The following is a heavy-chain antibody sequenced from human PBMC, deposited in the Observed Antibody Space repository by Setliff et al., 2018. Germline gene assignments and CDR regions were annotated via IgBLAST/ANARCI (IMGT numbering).Heavy chain of an antibody. V-gene: IGHV3-7*03. Sequence: ETLRLSCAASGFTFSRSWMNWVRQAPGRGLEWVASLKEDGSVEYYGDAVKGRFTISRDNAKNSLYLEMNSLRAEDTAVYYCARILAWSQCDYWGRGTLVTVSS. CDR3: ARILAWSQCDY. CDR1: GFTFSRSW. D-gene: IGHD3-3*01. CDR2: LKEDGSVE. J-gene: IGHJ4*02.